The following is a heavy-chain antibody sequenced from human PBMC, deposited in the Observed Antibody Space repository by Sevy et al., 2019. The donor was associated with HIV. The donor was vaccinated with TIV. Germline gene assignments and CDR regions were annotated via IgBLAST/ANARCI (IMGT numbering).Heavy chain of an antibody. D-gene: IGHD3-22*01. J-gene: IGHJ3*02. CDR2: IYYSGST. V-gene: IGHV4-59*01. CDR3: ARTYYYDSSGYLGVDAFDI. CDR1: GGSISGYY. Sequence: SETLSLTCTVSGGSISGYYWSWIRQPPGKGLEWIGYIYYSGSTNYNPSLKSRVTISVDTSKNQFSLKLSSVTAADTAVYYCARTYYYDSSGYLGVDAFDIWGQGTMVTVSS.